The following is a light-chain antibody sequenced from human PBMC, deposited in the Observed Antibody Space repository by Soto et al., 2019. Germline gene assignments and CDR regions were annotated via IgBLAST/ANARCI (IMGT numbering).Light chain of an antibody. Sequence: DIQMTQSPSSLSASVGDTVTITCRASQHITNDCAWYQQKAGRAPKCLILLASRLQTGVPSRFSVSGSGTEFTLTISSLQPEDFATFYCLHHNGYPPVFGQGTKVEIK. J-gene: IGKJ2*01. V-gene: IGKV1-17*01. CDR1: QHITND. CDR2: LAS. CDR3: LHHNGYPPV.